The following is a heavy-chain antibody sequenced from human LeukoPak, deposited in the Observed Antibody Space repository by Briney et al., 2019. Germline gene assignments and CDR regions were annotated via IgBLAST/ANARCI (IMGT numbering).Heavy chain of an antibody. J-gene: IGHJ4*02. V-gene: IGHV3-33*01. Sequence: GGSLRLSCAASGFTFSSYGMHWVRQAPGKGLEWVAVIWYDGSNKYYADSVKGRFTISRDNSKNTLYLQMNSLRAEDTAVYYCARHTEGGPPVPDYWGQGTLVTVSS. CDR3: ARHTEGGPPVPDY. CDR1: GFTFSSYG. CDR2: IWYDGSNK. D-gene: IGHD2-2*02.